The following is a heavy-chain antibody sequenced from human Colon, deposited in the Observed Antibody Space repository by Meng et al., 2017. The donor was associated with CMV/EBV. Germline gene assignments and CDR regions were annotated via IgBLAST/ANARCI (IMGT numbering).Heavy chain of an antibody. J-gene: IGHJ4*02. V-gene: IGHV3-9*01. CDR3: VKDSFSDTRKFDS. D-gene: IGHD2/OR15-2a*01. Sequence: SLKISCAASGFSFDQYAMHWVRQAPGKGLEWVSGISWNSGSVGYSDSVEGRFTIYRDNTQDTVYLQMNNLRPEDTAFYYCVKDSFSDTRKFDSWGQGTLVTVSS. CDR2: ISWNSGSV. CDR1: GFSFDQYA.